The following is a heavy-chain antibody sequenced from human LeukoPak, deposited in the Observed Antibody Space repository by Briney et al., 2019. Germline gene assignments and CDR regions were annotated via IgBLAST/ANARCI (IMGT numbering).Heavy chain of an antibody. J-gene: IGHJ4*02. CDR1: GGSISSSSYY. CDR2: IYYSGNT. CDR3: ARRLASTYYYDSSGYYYEEGSIDY. V-gene: IGHV4-39*01. D-gene: IGHD3-22*01. Sequence: KPSETLSLTCTVSGGSISSSSYYWDWIRQPPGTGLEWIGSIYYSGNTYYNPSLKSRVTISVDTSKNQFSLKLTSVTAADTAVYYCARRLASTYYYDSSGYYYEEGSIDYWGQGTLVTVSS.